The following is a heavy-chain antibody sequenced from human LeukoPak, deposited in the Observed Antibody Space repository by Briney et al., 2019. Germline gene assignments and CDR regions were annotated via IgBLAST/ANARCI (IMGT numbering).Heavy chain of an antibody. D-gene: IGHD3/OR15-3a*01. CDR1: GFTFSSYS. CDR3: ARDLDWGKYYFDY. CDR2: ISSSSSYI. Sequence: GGSLRLSCAASGFTFSSYSMNWVRQAPGKGLEWVSSISSSSSYIYYADSVKGRFTISRDNAKNSLYLQMNSLRAEDTAVYYCARDLDWGKYYFDYWGQGTLVTVSS. J-gene: IGHJ4*02. V-gene: IGHV3-21*01.